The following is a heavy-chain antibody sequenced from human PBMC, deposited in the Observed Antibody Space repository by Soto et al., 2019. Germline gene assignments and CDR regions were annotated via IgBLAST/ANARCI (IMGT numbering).Heavy chain of an antibody. CDR3: ARAHVSSGCYLHSYTGTAV. V-gene: IGHV1-2*02. J-gene: IGHJ6*02. Sequence: ASVKVSCKASGYTFTGYYMHWVRQAPGQGLEWMGWIDPNSGGTNYAQKFQGRVTMTRDTSISTAYMELSRLRSDDTAVYYCARAHVSSGCYLHSYTGTAVGAQGTPVPAP. CDR1: GYTFTGYY. CDR2: IDPNSGGT. D-gene: IGHD6-19*01.